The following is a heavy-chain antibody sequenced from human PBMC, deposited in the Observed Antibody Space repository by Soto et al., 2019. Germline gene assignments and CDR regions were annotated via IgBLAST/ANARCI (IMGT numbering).Heavy chain of an antibody. CDR3: ARVGYSSSWYRRGAFDI. CDR2: INHSGST. D-gene: IGHD6-13*01. V-gene: IGHV4-34*01. J-gene: IGHJ3*02. CDR1: GGSFSGYY. Sequence: QVQLQQWGAGLLKPSETLSLTCAVYGGSFSGYYWSWIRQPPRKGLEWIGEINHSGSTNYNPSLRSRVTISVDTSKNQSSLKRTSVNAADTAVYYCARVGYSSSWYRRGAFDIWGQGTMVTVSS.